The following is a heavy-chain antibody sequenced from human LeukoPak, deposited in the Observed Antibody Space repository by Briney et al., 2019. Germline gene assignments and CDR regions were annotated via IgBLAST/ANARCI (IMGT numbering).Heavy chain of an antibody. CDR1: GFTFSTYA. V-gene: IGHV3-23*01. CDR3: AKGRTNDY. CDR2: ISDTGGNT. Sequence: PGGSLRLSCAASGFTFSTYAMSWVRQTPERGLEWVSAISDTGGNTFYADSVKGRFTISRDNSKNTLYLQMKSLRAEDTAIYYCAKGRTNDYWGQGTLVTVSS. J-gene: IGHJ4*02. D-gene: IGHD1/OR15-1a*01.